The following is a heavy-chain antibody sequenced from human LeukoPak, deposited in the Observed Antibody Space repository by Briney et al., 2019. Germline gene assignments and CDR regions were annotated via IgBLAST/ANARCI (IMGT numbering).Heavy chain of an antibody. CDR1: GGSISSGGYY. J-gene: IGHJ4*02. D-gene: IGHD3-10*01. CDR3: ARHAPYGPYGSGSYYNPFDY. V-gene: IGHV4-31*03. CDR2: IYYSGST. Sequence: SETLSLTCTVSGGSISSGGYYWSWIRQHPGKGLEWIGYIYYSGSTYYNPSLKSRVTISVDTSKNQFSLKLSSVTAADTAVYYCARHAPYGPYGSGSYYNPFDYWGQGTLVTVSS.